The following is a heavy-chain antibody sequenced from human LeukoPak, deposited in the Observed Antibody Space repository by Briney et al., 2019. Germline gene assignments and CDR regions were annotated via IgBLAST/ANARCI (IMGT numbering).Heavy chain of an antibody. CDR1: GYTFTSYY. Sequence: ASVTVSCKASGYTFTSYYMHWVRQAPGQGLEWMGIINPSGGSTSYAQKFQGRVSMTRDTSTSTVYMELSSLRSEDTAVYYCARVGINYDILTGYLYYYGMDVWGQGTTVTVSS. J-gene: IGHJ6*02. CDR3: ARVGINYDILTGYLYYYGMDV. D-gene: IGHD3-9*01. V-gene: IGHV1-46*01. CDR2: INPSGGST.